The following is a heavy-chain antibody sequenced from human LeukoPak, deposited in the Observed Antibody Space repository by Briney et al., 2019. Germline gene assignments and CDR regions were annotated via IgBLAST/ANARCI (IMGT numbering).Heavy chain of an antibody. CDR3: ARDGQAFNSNWDYFEY. Sequence: GGSLRLSCVASGFTFDTFAMSWVRLAPGKGLEWVSGIGNTETYYADSVKGRFTISRDNSKSTIYLHMNNLKAEDTALYYCARDGQAFNSNWDYFEYWGQGTPVTVSS. CDR1: GFTFDTFA. J-gene: IGHJ4*02. CDR2: IGNTET. D-gene: IGHD7-27*01. V-gene: IGHV3-23*01.